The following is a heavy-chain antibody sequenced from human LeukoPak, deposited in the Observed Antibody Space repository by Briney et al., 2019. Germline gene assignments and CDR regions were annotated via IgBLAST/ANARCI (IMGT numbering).Heavy chain of an antibody. J-gene: IGHJ4*02. V-gene: IGHV3-15*01. CDR1: GFTFSNAW. CDR2: IKSKTDGGTT. D-gene: IGHD3-9*01. CDR3: TTYYYDILTGNYSDY. Sequence: GGSLRLSCAASGFTFSNAWMNWVRQAPGKGLEWVGRIKSKTDGGTTDYAAPVKGRFTISRDDSKNTLYLQMNSLKTEDTAVYYCTTYYYDILTGNYSDYWGQGTLVTVSS.